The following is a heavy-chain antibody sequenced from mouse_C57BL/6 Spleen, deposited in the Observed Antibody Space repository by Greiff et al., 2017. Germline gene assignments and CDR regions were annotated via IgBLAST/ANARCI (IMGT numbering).Heavy chain of an antibody. CDR2: IYPGDGDT. Sequence: VQLQQSGPELVKPGASVKISCKASGYAFSSSWMNWVKQRPGKGLEWIGRIYPGDGDTNYNGKFKGKATLTADKSSSTAYMQLSSLTSEDSAVYFCASPTAQARVMDYWGQGTSVTVSS. CDR3: ASPTAQARVMDY. D-gene: IGHD3-2*02. V-gene: IGHV1-82*01. CDR1: GYAFSSSW. J-gene: IGHJ4*01.